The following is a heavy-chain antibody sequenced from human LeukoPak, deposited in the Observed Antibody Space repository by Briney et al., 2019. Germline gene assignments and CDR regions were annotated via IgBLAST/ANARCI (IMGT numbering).Heavy chain of an antibody. J-gene: IGHJ4*02. V-gene: IGHV3-23*01. CDR1: GFTFSSYA. D-gene: IGHD3-9*01. CDR3: AKDPYDILTGYYSRPFDY. Sequence: PGGSLRLSCAASGFTFSSYAMSWVRQAPGKGLEWVSAISGSGGSTYYADSVKGRFTISRDNSKNTLYLQMNSLRAEDTAVYYCAKDPYDILTGYYSRPFDYWGQGTLVTVSS. CDR2: ISGSGGST.